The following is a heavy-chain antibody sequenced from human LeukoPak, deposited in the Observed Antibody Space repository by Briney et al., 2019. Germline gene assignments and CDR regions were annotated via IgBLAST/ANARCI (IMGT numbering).Heavy chain of an antibody. D-gene: IGHD3-16*01. V-gene: IGHV3-7*03. Sequence: GGSLRLSCAASGFTFSSYWMDWARQAPGKGLEWVASINHNGNVNYYVDSVKGRFTISRDNARNSLYLQMSNLRAEDTAVYFCARGGGLDVWGQGATVTVSS. CDR3: ARGGGLDV. J-gene: IGHJ6*02. CDR2: INHNGNVN. CDR1: GFTFSSYW.